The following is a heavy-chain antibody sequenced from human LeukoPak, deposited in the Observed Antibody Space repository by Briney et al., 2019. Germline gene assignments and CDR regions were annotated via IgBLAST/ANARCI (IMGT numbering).Heavy chain of an antibody. J-gene: IGHJ6*03. D-gene: IGHD5-24*01. CDR2: INPNTGGT. V-gene: IGHV1-2*02. Sequence: ASVKVSCKASGYNFTGYYLHWVRQAPGQGLEWMGWINPNTGGTNYAQKLQGRVTMTTDTSTSTAYMELRSLRSDDTAVYYCAREMATITPSYYYYYMDVWGKGTTVTISS. CDR1: GYNFTGYY. CDR3: AREMATITPSYYYYYMDV.